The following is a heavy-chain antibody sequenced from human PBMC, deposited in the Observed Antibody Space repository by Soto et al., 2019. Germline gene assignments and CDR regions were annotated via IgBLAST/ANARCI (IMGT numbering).Heavy chain of an antibody. CDR2: ISGSGGST. CDR3: AKDGRGVAAAGGDAFAI. J-gene: IGHJ3*02. V-gene: IGHV3-23*01. CDR1: GFTFSSYA. D-gene: IGHD6-13*01. Sequence: GGSLRLSWAASGFTFSSYAMSWVRQAPGKGLEWVSAISGSGGSTYYADSVKGRFTISRDNSKNTLYLQMNSLRAEDTAVYYCAKDGRGVAAAGGDAFAIWGQGTMVTVSS.